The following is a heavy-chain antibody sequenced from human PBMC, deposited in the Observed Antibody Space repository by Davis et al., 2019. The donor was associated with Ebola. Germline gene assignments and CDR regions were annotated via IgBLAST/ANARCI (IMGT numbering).Heavy chain of an antibody. CDR2: IIPIFGTA. D-gene: IGHD3-10*01. Sequence: SVKVSCKASGGTFSSYAISWVRQAPGQGLEWMGGIIPIFGTANYAQKFQGRVTMTRNTSISTAYMELSSLRSEDTAVYYCARDLHPLLWFGESIPYYFDYWGQGTLVTVSS. J-gene: IGHJ4*02. CDR1: GGTFSSYA. V-gene: IGHV1-69*05. CDR3: ARDLHPLLWFGESIPYYFDY.